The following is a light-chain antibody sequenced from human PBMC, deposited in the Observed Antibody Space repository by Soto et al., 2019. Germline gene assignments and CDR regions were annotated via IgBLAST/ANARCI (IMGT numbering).Light chain of an antibody. Sequence: EIVMTQSPATLSVSPGERATLSCRASQSVSSNFAWYQQKPGQPPRLLIYGASTRATGIPARFSGSGSGTEFTLTIDNLQSEDFAVYYCQQYDYWPPYTFGQGTKLEIK. V-gene: IGKV3-15*01. CDR2: GAS. CDR1: QSVSSN. CDR3: QQYDYWPPYT. J-gene: IGKJ2*01.